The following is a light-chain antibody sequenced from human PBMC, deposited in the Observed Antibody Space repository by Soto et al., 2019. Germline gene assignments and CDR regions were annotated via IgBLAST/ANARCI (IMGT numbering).Light chain of an antibody. CDR1: QSVSSSY. CDR2: GAS. J-gene: IGKJ1*01. Sequence: EIVLTQSPGTLYLSPGERATLSCSASQSVSSSYLAWYQQKPGQAPRLLIYGASSRATGIPDMFSGSGSGRDFTLTISRREPEDFAVYSCQQYGSSRTFGQGTKVEIK. CDR3: QQYGSSRT. V-gene: IGKV3-20*01.